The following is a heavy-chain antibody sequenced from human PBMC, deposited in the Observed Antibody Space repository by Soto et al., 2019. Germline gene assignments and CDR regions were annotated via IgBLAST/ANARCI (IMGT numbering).Heavy chain of an antibody. CDR1: GYLISSGYY. V-gene: IGHV4-38-2*02. CDR3: ARDLSSRSDSYYFDY. J-gene: IGHJ4*01. D-gene: IGHD6-13*01. CDR2: IDYSGKT. Sequence: SETLSLTCSVSGYLISSGYYWGWVRPTPGKGLEWLGSIDYSGKTYKNPSLKSRVSASVDLSQNQFSLNLRSVTAADTAVYFCARDLSSRSDSYYFDYWGHGNLVTFSS.